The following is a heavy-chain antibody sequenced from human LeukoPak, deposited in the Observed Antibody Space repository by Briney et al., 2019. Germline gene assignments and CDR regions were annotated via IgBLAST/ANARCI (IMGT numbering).Heavy chain of an antibody. CDR1: GYSISSGYF. CDR2: FYHSGIT. CDR3: GGLQVAAGTIDY. V-gene: IGHV4-38-2*02. J-gene: IGHJ4*02. D-gene: IGHD6-13*01. Sequence: PSETLSLTCTVSGYSISSGYFWGWIRQPPGKGLEWIGSFYHSGITYYNPSLKSRVTISVEKSKNQFSLKLSSVTAADTAVYYCGGLQVAAGTIDYWGQGNLVTVSS.